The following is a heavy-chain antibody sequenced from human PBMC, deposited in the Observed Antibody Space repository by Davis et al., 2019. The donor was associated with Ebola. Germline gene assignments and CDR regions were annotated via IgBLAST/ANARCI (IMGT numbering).Heavy chain of an antibody. J-gene: IGHJ6*04. Sequence: PGGSLTLSCEVSGSTLSNYGMHWVRQAPGKGLEWVAVISSDGSNKYYADSVKGRFTISGDNSKNTQYLQMPSRRAEDTAVYYCARGQYGMDVWGKGTTVTVSS. D-gene: IGHD4-11*01. CDR2: ISSDGSNK. CDR3: ARGQYGMDV. V-gene: IGHV3-33*08. CDR1: GSTLSNYG.